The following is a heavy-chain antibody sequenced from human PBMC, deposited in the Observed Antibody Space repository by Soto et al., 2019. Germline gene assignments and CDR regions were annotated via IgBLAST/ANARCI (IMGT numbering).Heavy chain of an antibody. CDR1: GYTFTSYG. J-gene: IGHJ4*02. Sequence: QVQLVQSGAEVKKPGASVKVSCKASGYTFTSYGISWVRQAPGQGLEWMGWISAYNGNTNYAQKXQGRVTMTTDXXTXTXSMELRSLRSDDTAVYYCARELLAYCGGDCYTEVDYWGQGTLVTVSS. CDR3: ARELLAYCGGDCYTEVDY. CDR2: ISAYNGNT. V-gene: IGHV1-18*01. D-gene: IGHD2-21*02.